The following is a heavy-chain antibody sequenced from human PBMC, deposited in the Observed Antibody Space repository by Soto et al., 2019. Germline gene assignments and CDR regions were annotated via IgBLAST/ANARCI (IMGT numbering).Heavy chain of an antibody. CDR3: ARGPRCINTSCSNDFYHFGLDV. V-gene: IGHV4-34*01. D-gene: IGHD2-2*01. CDR1: GGAFSGYC. Sequence: SETLSLTCAVYGGAFSGYCCTSVRQAPGKGLEWIGEINHSGRTNTYPSLKIRICTSVDTSKNQFGLRLSSVTAADTAFYYCARGPRCINTSCSNDFYHFGLDVWGQATSVT. J-gene: IGHJ6*02. CDR2: INHSGRT.